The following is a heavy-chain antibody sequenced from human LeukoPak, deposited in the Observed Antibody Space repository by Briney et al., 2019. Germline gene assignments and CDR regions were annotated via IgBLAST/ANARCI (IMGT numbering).Heavy chain of an antibody. CDR1: GYTFTGYY. J-gene: IGHJ5*02. V-gene: IGHV1-2*02. D-gene: IGHD3-10*01. CDR2: INPNSGGT. CDR3: ARGSYYYGSGSYYNGGYWFDP. Sequence: ASVKVSCKASGYTFTGYYMHWVRQAPGQGLEWMGWINPNSGGTNYAQKFQGRVTMTRDTSISTAYMELSRLRSDDTAVYYCARGSYYYGSGSYYNGGYWFDPWGQGTLVTVSS.